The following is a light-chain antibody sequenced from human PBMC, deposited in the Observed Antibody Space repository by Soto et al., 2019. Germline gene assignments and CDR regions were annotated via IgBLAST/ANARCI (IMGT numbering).Light chain of an antibody. J-gene: IGKJ1*01. CDR2: AAS. CDR1: QSISSY. CDR3: QQYYSYPWT. Sequence: IQMTQSPSTLPASVGDRVTITCRASQSISSYLAWYQQKPGKAPKLLIYAASTLQSGVPSRFSGSGSGTDFTLTISCLQSEDFATYYCQQYYSYPWTFGQGTKVEIK. V-gene: IGKV1-8*01.